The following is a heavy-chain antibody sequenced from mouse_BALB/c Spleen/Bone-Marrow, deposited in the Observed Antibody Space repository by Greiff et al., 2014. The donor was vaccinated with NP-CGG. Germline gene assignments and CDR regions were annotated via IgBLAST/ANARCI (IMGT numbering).Heavy chain of an antibody. Sequence: DVKLEESGGGLVQPGGSLRLSCATSGFTFTDYSMSWVRQPPGKELEWLGFISNKANGYTTENSASVKGRFTISRDKSQSILYLQMNTLRAEDSATDYCERDISWYFDDWGAGTTVTVSS. CDR1: GFTFTDYS. CDR3: ERDISWYFDD. V-gene: IGHV7-3*02. J-gene: IGHJ1*01. CDR2: ISNKANGYTT.